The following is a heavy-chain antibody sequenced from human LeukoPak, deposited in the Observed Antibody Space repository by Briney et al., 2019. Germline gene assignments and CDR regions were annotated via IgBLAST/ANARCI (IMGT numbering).Heavy chain of an antibody. V-gene: IGHV4-34*01. Sequence: PSETLSLTCTVSGGSISSYYWSWIRQPPGKGLEWIGEINHSGSTSYTPSLKSRVTISVDTSKNQFTLKLSSVTAADTAVYYCARGEMATISFDYWGQGTLVTVSS. CDR2: INHSGST. D-gene: IGHD5-24*01. CDR3: ARGEMATISFDY. J-gene: IGHJ4*02. CDR1: GGSISSYY.